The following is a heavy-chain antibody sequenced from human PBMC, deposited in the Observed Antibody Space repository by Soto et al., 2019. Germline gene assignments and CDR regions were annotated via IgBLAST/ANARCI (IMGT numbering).Heavy chain of an antibody. Sequence: QITLKESGPTLVKPTQTLTLTCTFSGFSLSTSGVGVGWIRQPPGKALEWLALIYWNDDKRYSPSLKSRLTITKDTSKNQVVRTRTNMDPVDTATYYCAHSRDVDTAGLDFDYWGQGTLVTVSS. V-gene: IGHV2-5*01. CDR1: GFSLSTSGVG. CDR3: AHSRDVDTAGLDFDY. D-gene: IGHD5-18*01. CDR2: IYWNDDK. J-gene: IGHJ4*02.